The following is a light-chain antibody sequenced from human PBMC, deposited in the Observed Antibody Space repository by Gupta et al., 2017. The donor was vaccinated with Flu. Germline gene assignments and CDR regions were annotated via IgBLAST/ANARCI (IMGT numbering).Light chain of an antibody. V-gene: IGKV1-5*03. CDR1: QRVSEC. CDR2: KAS. J-gene: IGKJ1*01. Sequence: PPSLSASLGDGVTFTCRARQRVSECFEWYQQKPGYARKLLIYKASRIESGLPCRFSGSGCGTEFTLPISSLQPDDFAIHYGEQDNSFSRTFGQGTKVEIK. CDR3: EQDNSFSRT.